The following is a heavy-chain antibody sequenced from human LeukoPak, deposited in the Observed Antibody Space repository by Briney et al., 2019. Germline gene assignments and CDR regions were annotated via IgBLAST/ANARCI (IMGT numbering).Heavy chain of an antibody. Sequence: SETLSLTCTVSGGSISSSSYYWGWIRQPPGKGLEWIGSIYYSGSTYYNPSLKSRVTISVDTSKNQFSLKLSSVTAADTAVYYCVRRQPSYLRFLEWLLFDYWGQGTLVTVSS. CDR2: IYYSGST. CDR3: VRRQPSYLRFLEWLLFDY. J-gene: IGHJ4*02. CDR1: GGSISSSSYY. D-gene: IGHD3-3*01. V-gene: IGHV4-39*01.